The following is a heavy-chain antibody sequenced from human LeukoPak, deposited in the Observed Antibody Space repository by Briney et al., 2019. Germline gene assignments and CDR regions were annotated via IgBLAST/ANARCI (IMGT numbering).Heavy chain of an antibody. CDR1: GYTFTSYD. J-gene: IGHJ4*02. CDR2: VNPNSGHT. CDR3: ARGAPGSSCSGGSCPYFHY. V-gene: IGHV1-8*01. D-gene: IGHD2-15*01. Sequence: ASVKVSCKASGYTFTSYDINWVRQATGQGLEWMGWVNPNSGHTGFAQKFQGRVSMTSNTSISTAYMEVRSLRSEDTAVYYCARGAPGSSCSGGSCPYFHYWGQGTLVSVSS.